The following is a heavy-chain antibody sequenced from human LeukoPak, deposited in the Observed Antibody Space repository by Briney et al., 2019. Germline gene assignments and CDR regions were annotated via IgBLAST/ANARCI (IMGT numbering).Heavy chain of an antibody. CDR1: GFTFDDYA. J-gene: IGHJ6*03. Sequence: GGPLRLSCAASGFTFDDYAMHWVRQAPGKGLEWVSGISWNSGSIGHADSVKGRFTISRDNAKNSLYLQMNSLRAEDTALYYCAKAGGAIEYYYMDVWGKGTTVTVSS. CDR3: AKAGGAIEYYYMDV. CDR2: ISWNSGSI. D-gene: IGHD3-16*02. V-gene: IGHV3-9*01.